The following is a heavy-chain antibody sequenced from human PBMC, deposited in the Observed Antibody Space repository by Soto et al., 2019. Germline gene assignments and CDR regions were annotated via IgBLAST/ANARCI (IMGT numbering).Heavy chain of an antibody. CDR1: GFTFSSYG. CDR2: IWYDGSNK. Sequence: GGSLRLSCAASGFTFSSYGMHWVRQAPGKGLEWVAVIWYDGSNKYYADSVKGRFTISRDNSKNTLYLQMNSLRAEDTAVYYCARATRYSYGFDYWGQGTLVTVSS. V-gene: IGHV3-33*01. D-gene: IGHD5-18*01. CDR3: ARATRYSYGFDY. J-gene: IGHJ4*02.